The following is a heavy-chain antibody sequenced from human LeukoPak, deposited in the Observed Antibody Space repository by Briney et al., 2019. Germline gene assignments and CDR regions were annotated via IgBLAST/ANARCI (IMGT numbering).Heavy chain of an antibody. CDR2: INPNSGDT. CDR1: GSIFSDYY. CDR3: AREVFVLSDAPQGINAFDV. D-gene: IGHD2-8*01. Sequence: ASVKVSCKASGSIFSDYYIHWVRQAPGQGLEWVGWINPNSGDTKFAQKFQDRVTMTGDVPIATAYMELNSLTFDDTAIYYCAREVFVLSDAPQGINAFDVWGQGTLVTVSS. J-gene: IGHJ3*01. V-gene: IGHV1-2*02.